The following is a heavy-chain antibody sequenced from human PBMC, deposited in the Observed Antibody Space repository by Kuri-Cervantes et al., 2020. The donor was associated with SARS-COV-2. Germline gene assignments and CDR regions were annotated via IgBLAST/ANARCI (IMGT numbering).Heavy chain of an antibody. CDR1: GGSISSGGDS. V-gene: IGHV4-30-2*01. D-gene: IGHD2-21*02. Sequence: LRLSCAVSGGSISSGGDSWSWVRQPPGKGLEWIGYIYHSGTAYYNPSLKSRVTISVDRSKNQFSLTLTSVTAADTAVYYCARVVVTATFYFDFWGQGTLVTVSS. CDR3: ARVVVTATFYFDF. J-gene: IGHJ4*02. CDR2: IYHSGTA.